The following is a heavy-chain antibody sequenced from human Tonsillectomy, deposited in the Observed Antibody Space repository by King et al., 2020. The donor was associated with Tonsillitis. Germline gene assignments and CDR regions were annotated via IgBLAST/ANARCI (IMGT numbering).Heavy chain of an antibody. CDR1: GFTFSTYS. CDR2: ISGSSNYI. D-gene: IGHD3-22*01. V-gene: IGHV3-21*01. CDR3: ARAHYYDSSGYYFFDY. Sequence: VQLVESGGGLVKPGGSLRLSCAASGFTFSTYSMNWVRQAPGKGLEWVSSISGSSNYIYYADSVKGRFTISRDNAKNSLYLQMNSLRAEDTAVYYCARAHYYDSSGYYFFDYWGQGTLVTVSS. J-gene: IGHJ4*02.